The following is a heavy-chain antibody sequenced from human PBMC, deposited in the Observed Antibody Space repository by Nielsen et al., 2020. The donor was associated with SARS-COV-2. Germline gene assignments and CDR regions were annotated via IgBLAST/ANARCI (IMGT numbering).Heavy chain of an antibody. J-gene: IGHJ3*02. D-gene: IGHD3-22*01. V-gene: IGHV3-53*01. CDR2: IYSGGST. CDR3: ARDLMGYYYDGSGYYYDAFDI. Sequence: WIRQPPGKGLEWVSVIYSGGSTYYADSVKGRFTISRDNSKNTLYLQMNSLRAEDTAVYYCARDLMGYYYDGSGYYYDAFDIWGQGTMVTVSS.